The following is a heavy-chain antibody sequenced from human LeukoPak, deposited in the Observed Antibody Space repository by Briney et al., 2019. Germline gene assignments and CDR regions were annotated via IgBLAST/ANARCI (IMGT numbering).Heavy chain of an antibody. D-gene: IGHD3-10*01. CDR2: IRYDGSDK. V-gene: IGHV3-30*02. CDR1: GFIFSDYG. Sequence: PGGSLRLSCAASGFIFSDYGMHWVRQAPGKGLEWVAFIRYDGSDKYYADSVKGRFTNSRDDSKNTLYLQMNSLRPEDTAVYCCAKLYGSGTSYHPLDYWGQGTLVTVSS. CDR3: AKLYGSGTSYHPLDY. J-gene: IGHJ4*02.